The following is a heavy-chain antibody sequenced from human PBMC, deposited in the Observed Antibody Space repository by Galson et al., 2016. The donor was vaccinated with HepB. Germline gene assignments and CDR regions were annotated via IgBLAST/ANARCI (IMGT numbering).Heavy chain of an antibody. CDR3: ARDVVIVLPAATALSYYYYMDV. CDR2: IYYCGST. D-gene: IGHD2-2*01. Sequence: TLSLTCNVSGGSISVGHHYWSWIRQHPGKGLEWIGYIYYCGSTYYNPSLKSRLTISVDTSKNQFALKLRSVTAADTAVYYRARDVVIVLPAATALSYYYYMDVWGKGTTVTVSS. CDR1: GGSISVGHHY. J-gene: IGHJ6*03. V-gene: IGHV4-31*03.